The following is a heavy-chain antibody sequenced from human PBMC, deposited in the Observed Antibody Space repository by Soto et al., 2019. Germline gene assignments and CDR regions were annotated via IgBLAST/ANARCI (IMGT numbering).Heavy chain of an antibody. D-gene: IGHD2-8*01. CDR2: INPKSGGT. J-gene: IGHJ6*02. CDR3: ARGDSTDCSNGVCSFFYNHDMDV. Sequence: ASVKVSCKASGYTFTGYYIHWVRQAPGQGLEWLGRINPKSGGTSTAQKFQGWVTMTTDTSISTASMELTRLTSDDTAIYHCARGDSTDCSNGVCSFFYNHDMDVWGQGTTVTVSS. CDR1: GYTFTGYY. V-gene: IGHV1-2*04.